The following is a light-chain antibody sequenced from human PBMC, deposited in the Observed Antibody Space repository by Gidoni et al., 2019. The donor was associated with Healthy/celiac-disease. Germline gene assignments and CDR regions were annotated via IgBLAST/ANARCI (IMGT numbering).Light chain of an antibody. V-gene: IGKV2-28*01. CDR3: MQALQTPPT. CDR2: LGS. Sequence: DIVMTQSPLSLPVTPGEPASISCRSSKSLLHSNGYNYLDWYLQKPGQSPQLLIYLGSNRASGVPDRFSGSGSGTDFTLKISRVEAEDVGVYYCMQALQTPPTFXXXTKLEIK. J-gene: IGKJ2*01. CDR1: KSLLHSNGYNY.